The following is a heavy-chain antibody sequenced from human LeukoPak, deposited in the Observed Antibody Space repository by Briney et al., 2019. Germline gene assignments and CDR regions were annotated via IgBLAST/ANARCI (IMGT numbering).Heavy chain of an antibody. CDR1: GFAVSANY. CDR2: ISSSGSTI. Sequence: GGSLRLSCAASGFAVSANYMNWVRQVPGKALDCLSSISSSGSTIYYADSVKGRFTISRDNAKNSLYLQMHSLRAEDTAVYYCARDCGGGSCYGPYDVFDIWGQGTMVTVSS. D-gene: IGHD2-15*01. J-gene: IGHJ3*02. V-gene: IGHV3-11*04. CDR3: ARDCGGGSCYGPYDVFDI.